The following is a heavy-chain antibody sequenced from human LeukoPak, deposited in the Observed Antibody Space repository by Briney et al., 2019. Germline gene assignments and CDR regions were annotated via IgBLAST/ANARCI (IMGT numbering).Heavy chain of an antibody. CDR1: GFTFSDHY. D-gene: IGHD3-3*01. J-gene: IGHJ4*02. CDR3: AHSFGFY. Sequence: GGSLRLSCAASGFTFSDHYMDWVRQAPGKGLEWVGRSRNKANGYTTEYAASVKGRFTISRDESKNSMYLQMNSLKTEDTAVYYCAHSFGFYWGQGILVSVSS. CDR2: SRNKANGYTT. V-gene: IGHV3-72*01.